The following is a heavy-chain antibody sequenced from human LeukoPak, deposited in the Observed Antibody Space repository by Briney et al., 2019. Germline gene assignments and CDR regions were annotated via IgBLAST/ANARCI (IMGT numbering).Heavy chain of an antibody. Sequence: PGGSLRLSCAASGFTFSGSTMHWVRQASGKGLEWVGRIRSKANSYATAYAASVKGRFTISRDDSKNTAYLQMNSLKTEDTAVYYCTTMKGTPTGLDYWGQGTLVTVSS. CDR2: IRSKANSYAT. CDR1: GFTFSGST. D-gene: IGHD1-1*01. V-gene: IGHV3-73*01. CDR3: TTMKGTPTGLDY. J-gene: IGHJ4*02.